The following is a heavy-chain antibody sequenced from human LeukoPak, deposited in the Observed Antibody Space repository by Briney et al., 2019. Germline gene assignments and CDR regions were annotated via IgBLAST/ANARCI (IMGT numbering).Heavy chain of an antibody. Sequence: SVKVSCKASGGTFSSYAISWVRQAPGQGLEWMGGIIPIFGTANYAQKFQGRVTITADESTSTAYMELSSLRSDDTAVYYCARDLPFEFPYCGGGCYSVTPNGSAFDIWGQGTMVTVSS. CDR1: GGTFSSYA. D-gene: IGHD2-21*01. CDR3: ARDLPFEFPYCGGGCYSVTPNGSAFDI. CDR2: IIPIFGTA. V-gene: IGHV1-69*13. J-gene: IGHJ3*02.